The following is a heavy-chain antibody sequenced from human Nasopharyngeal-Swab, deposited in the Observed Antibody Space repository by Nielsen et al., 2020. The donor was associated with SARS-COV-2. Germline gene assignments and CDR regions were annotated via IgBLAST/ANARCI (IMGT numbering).Heavy chain of an antibody. CDR2: ISGSGGST. J-gene: IGHJ6*02. V-gene: IGHV3-23*01. CDR3: AKAPAAYYDILIGYYYYGMDV. CDR1: GFTFSSYA. Sequence: GESLKISCVASGFTFSSYAMSWVRQAPGKGLEWVSAISGSGGSTYYADSVKGRFTISRDNSKNTLYLQMNSLRAEDTAVYYCAKAPAAYYDILIGYYYYGMDVWGQGTTVTVSS. D-gene: IGHD3-9*01.